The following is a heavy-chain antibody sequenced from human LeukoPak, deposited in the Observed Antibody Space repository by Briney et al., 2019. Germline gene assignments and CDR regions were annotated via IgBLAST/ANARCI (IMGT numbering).Heavy chain of an antibody. V-gene: IGHV3-11*06. CDR1: GFTFSDYY. D-gene: IGHD5-12*01. CDR3: PREMGLNIVATFGY. J-gene: IGHJ4*02. Sequence: GGSLRLSCAASGFTFSDYYMSWIRQAPGKGLEWVSSVKGRFTISRDNAKNSLYLQMNSLRAEDTAVYYCPREMGLNIVATFGYWGQGTLVTVSS.